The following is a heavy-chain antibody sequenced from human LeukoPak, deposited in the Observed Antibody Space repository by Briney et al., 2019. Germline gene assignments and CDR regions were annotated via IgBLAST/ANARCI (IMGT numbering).Heavy chain of an antibody. J-gene: IGHJ6*03. CDR2: MSGSGYYT. Sequence: GGSLRLSCAASGFAFSNFAMSWVRQAPGEGLEWVSAMSGSGYYTYYVESVKGRFTISRDNSKNTLYLHMNSLRADDTAVYYCAKMEGQRLYDYCMDVWGRGTTVTVSS. CDR1: GFAFSNFA. D-gene: IGHD3-3*01. V-gene: IGHV3-23*01. CDR3: AKMEGQRLYDYCMDV.